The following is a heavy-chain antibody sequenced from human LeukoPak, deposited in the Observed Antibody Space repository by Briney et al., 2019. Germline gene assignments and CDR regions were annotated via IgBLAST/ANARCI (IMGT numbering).Heavy chain of an antibody. CDR3: ARGDCSGGSCFLPEYFQH. CDR1: GYTFTGYY. CDR2: INPNSGGT. J-gene: IGHJ1*01. V-gene: IGHV1-2*02. Sequence: ASVKVSCKASGYTFTGYYMYWVRQAPGQGLEWMGWINPNSGGTNYAQKFQGRVTMTRDTSISTAYMDLTRLTSDDTAVYYCARGDCSGGSCFLPEYFQHWGQGTLVTVSS. D-gene: IGHD2-15*01.